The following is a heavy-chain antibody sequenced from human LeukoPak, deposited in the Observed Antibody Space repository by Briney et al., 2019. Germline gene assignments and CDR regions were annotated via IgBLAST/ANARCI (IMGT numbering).Heavy chain of an antibody. CDR3: AADGPADLFDGSEDPPRDAFEI. CDR2: IVVGSGNT. V-gene: IGHV1-58*02. Sequence: GASVKVSCKASGFTFSSSTMQWVRQARGQRLEWIGCIVVGSGNTNYAQKFQERVTISRDMSTSTAYMELSSLTSEDTAAFYCAADGPADLFDGSEDPPRDAFEIWGQGTMVTVSS. J-gene: IGHJ3*02. CDR1: GFTFSSST. D-gene: IGHD3-22*01.